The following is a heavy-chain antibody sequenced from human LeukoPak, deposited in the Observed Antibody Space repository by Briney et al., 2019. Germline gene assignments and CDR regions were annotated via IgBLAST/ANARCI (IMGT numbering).Heavy chain of an antibody. CDR2: IYTSGST. Sequence: KPSETLSLTCTVSGGSFSNYYWSWIRQPAGKGLEWIGRIYTSGSTNYNPSVKSRVTMSVDTSNNQFSLKLTSVTAADTAVYYCARQPPQYYGMDVWGQGTTVTVSS. J-gene: IGHJ6*02. V-gene: IGHV4-4*07. CDR3: ARQPPQYYGMDV. CDR1: GGSFSNYY. D-gene: IGHD1-14*01.